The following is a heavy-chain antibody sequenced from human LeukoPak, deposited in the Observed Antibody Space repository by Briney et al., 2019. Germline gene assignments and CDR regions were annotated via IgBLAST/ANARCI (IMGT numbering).Heavy chain of an antibody. CDR3: ARGGGDYYDSSGYYYVNFDY. V-gene: IGHV4-34*01. D-gene: IGHD3-22*01. J-gene: IGHJ4*02. Sequence: PSETLSLTCAVYGGSFSGYYWSWIRQPPGKGLEWIGEVNHSGSTNYNPSLKSRVNISVDTSKNQFSLKLSSVTAADTAVYYCARGGGDYYDSSGYYYVNFDYWGQGTLVTVSS. CDR2: VNHSGST. CDR1: GGSFSGYY.